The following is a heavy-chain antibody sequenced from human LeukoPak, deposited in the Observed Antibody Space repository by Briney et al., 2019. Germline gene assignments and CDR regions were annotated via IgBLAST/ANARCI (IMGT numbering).Heavy chain of an antibody. CDR3: ARKEWASDYYYMDV. J-gene: IGHJ6*03. CDR1: GFTFSTYN. Sequence: GGSLRLSCATSGFTFSTYNMNWVRQAPGKGLEWISYISSGSLTIYYAGSVKGRFTISRDNAKNSLYLQMNSLRAEDTAVYYCARKEWASDYYYMDVWGKGTTVTVSS. CDR2: ISSGSLTI. V-gene: IGHV3-48*01. D-gene: IGHD2-8*01.